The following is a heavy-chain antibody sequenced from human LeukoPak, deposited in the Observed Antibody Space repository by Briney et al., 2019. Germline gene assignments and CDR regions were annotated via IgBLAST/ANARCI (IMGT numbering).Heavy chain of an antibody. CDR2: TIVSGART. Sequence: GGSLRLSCAASGFTFSDYSMNWVRQAPGKGLEWVASTIVSGARTYYADSVKGRFTLSRDNSKNTLFLYMDNLRADDTALYYCTKDPNGDYIGAFDMWGPGTMVTVSS. CDR3: TKDPNGDYIGAFDM. D-gene: IGHD4-17*01. V-gene: IGHV3-23*01. J-gene: IGHJ3*02. CDR1: GFTFSDYS.